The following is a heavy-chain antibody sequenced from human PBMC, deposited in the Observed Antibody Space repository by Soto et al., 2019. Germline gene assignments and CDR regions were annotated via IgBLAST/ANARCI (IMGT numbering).Heavy chain of an antibody. Sequence: ASVKVSCKASGYTFTGYYMHWVRQAPGQGLEWVGWINPNSGGTNYAQKFQGRVTMTRDTSISTAYMELSRLRSDDTAVYYCARDDCGGGGCYEFDYWGQGTLVTVSS. CDR3: ARDDCGGGGCYEFDY. J-gene: IGHJ4*02. CDR2: INPNSGGT. V-gene: IGHV1-2*02. CDR1: GYTFTGYY. D-gene: IGHD2-15*01.